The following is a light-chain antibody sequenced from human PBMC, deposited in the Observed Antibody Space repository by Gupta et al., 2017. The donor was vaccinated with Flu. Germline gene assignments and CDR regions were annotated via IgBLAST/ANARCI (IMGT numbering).Light chain of an antibody. J-gene: IGKJ2*01. CDR3: QQSYSTPFT. V-gene: IGKV4-1*01. Sequence: SMGERPTIISMTSQSGLTCYKNKNHLDWYQQKPGQPPKLLIYLASTRESGVPDRFSGRGSGTGLTLMISSLQAEDVAVYYCQQSYSTPFTLGQGTKLEIK. CDR2: LAS. CDR1: QSGLTCYKNKNH.